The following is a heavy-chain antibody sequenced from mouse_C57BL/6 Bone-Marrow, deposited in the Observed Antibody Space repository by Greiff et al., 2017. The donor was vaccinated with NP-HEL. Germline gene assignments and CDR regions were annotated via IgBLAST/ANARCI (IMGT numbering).Heavy chain of an antibody. Sequence: VQLQQSGAELARPGASVKLSCKASGYTFTSYGISWVKQRTGQGLEWIGEIYPRSGNTYYNEKFKGKATLTADKSSSTAYMELRSLTSEDSAVYFCANYYGTLAYWGQGTLVTVSA. CDR2: IYPRSGNT. D-gene: IGHD1-1*01. V-gene: IGHV1-81*01. J-gene: IGHJ3*01. CDR1: GYTFTSYG. CDR3: ANYYGTLAY.